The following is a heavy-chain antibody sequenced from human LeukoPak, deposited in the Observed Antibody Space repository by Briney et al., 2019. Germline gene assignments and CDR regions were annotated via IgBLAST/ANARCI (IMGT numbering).Heavy chain of an antibody. CDR1: SGSIISGSFF. D-gene: IGHD6-13*01. CDR2: IFYSGST. Sequence: PSETLSLTCTVSSGSIISGSFFWGWIRQPPGKGLEWLGSIFYSGSTYYNPSLRGRVTISVDTSKNQFSLKLTSVTAADTAVYYCARVPYSTRLYYMDVWGKGTTVTVSS. V-gene: IGHV4-39*07. J-gene: IGHJ6*03. CDR3: ARVPYSTRLYYMDV.